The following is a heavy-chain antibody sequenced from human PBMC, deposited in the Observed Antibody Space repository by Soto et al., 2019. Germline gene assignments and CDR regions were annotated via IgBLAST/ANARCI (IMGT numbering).Heavy chain of an antibody. CDR1: GGSISSSSYY. CDR2: IYYSGST. Sequence: QLHLQESGPGLVKPSETLSLTCTVSGGSISSSSYYWGWIRQPPGKGLEWIGSIYYSGSTYYNPSLKSRVTISVDTSKNQFSLKLSSVTAADTAVYYCARRASSSWYCFDYWGQGTLVTVSS. J-gene: IGHJ4*02. D-gene: IGHD6-13*01. CDR3: ARRASSSWYCFDY. V-gene: IGHV4-39*01.